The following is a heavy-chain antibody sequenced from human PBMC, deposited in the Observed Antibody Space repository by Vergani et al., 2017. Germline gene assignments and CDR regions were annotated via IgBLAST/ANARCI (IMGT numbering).Heavy chain of an antibody. CDR1: GYSISSGYY. CDR3: AGDSGGYVWGSYEAWFDP. V-gene: IGHV4-38-2*02. J-gene: IGHJ5*02. CDR2: IYHSGGT. Sequence: QVQLQESGPGLVKPSETLSLTCTVSGYSISSGYYWGWIRQPPGKGLEWIGSIYHSGGTYYNPSLRSRVTISVDTSTNQFSLKLSSVTAAAPAVYYCAGDSGGYVWGSYEAWFDPWGQGTLVTVSS. D-gene: IGHD3-16*01.